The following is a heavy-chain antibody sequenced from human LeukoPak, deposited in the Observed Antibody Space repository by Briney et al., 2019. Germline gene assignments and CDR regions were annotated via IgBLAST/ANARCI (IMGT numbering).Heavy chain of an antibody. CDR1: VVTLSTYL. D-gene: IGHD6-19*01. CDR3: ARDRGSSGRLGRFDN. Sequence: GGGLRLSCAASVVTLSTYLMTCVREAPGKGLEWVAHIKQDGSEKYYVDSVKGRFTISRDNAKKLLYLQMNSLRVEDTAVYYCARDRGSSGRLGRFDNWGQGTLVTVSP. V-gene: IGHV3-7*01. J-gene: IGHJ4*02. CDR2: IKQDGSEK.